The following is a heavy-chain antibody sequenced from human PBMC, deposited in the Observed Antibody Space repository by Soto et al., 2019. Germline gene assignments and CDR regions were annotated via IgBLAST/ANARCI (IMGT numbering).Heavy chain of an antibody. CDR1: GFTFSNAW. CDR2: IKSKTDGGTT. Sequence: EVQLVESGGGLVQPGGSLRLSCAASGFTFSNAWMSWVRQAPGKGLEWVGRIKSKTDGGTTDYAAPVKGRFTISRDDSKNTLYLQMNSLKTEDTAVYYCTNRNMNVGQDYWGQGTLVTVSS. V-gene: IGHV3-15*01. CDR3: TNRNMNVGQDY. D-gene: IGHD3-16*01. J-gene: IGHJ4*02.